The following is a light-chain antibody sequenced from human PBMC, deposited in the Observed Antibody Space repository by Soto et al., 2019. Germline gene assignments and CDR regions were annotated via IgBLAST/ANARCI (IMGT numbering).Light chain of an antibody. CDR1: QSLLKSTGYNY. CDR2: LGS. CDR3: MQALQTPPT. V-gene: IGKV2-28*01. Sequence: DIVMTQSPLSLPVTPGEPASISCRSSQSLLKSTGYNYLGWYLQKPGQSPQLLIYLGSNRASGVPDRFSGSGSGTDFTLKISRVEAEDVGVYYCMQALQTPPTFGQGTKVDIK. J-gene: IGKJ1*01.